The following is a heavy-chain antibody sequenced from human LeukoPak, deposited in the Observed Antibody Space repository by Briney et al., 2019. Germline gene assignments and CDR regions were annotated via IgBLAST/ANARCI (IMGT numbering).Heavy chain of an antibody. CDR2: ISSSSSYI. CDR1: GFTFSSYS. Sequence: GGSLRLSXAASGFTFSSYSMNWVRQAPGKGLEWVSSISSSSSYIYYADSVKGRFTISRDNAKNSLYLQMNSLRAEDTAVYYCARVWGIAAAGKYYFDYWGQGTLVTVSS. D-gene: IGHD6-13*01. CDR3: ARVWGIAAAGKYYFDY. J-gene: IGHJ4*02. V-gene: IGHV3-21*01.